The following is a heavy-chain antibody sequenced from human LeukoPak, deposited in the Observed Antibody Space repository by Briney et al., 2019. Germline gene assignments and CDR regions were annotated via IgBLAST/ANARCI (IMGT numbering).Heavy chain of an antibody. Sequence: GGSLRLSCAASGFTVSSNYMSWVRQAPGKGLEWVSVIYSGGTTYYADSVKGRFSISRDNSKNTLYLQMNSLRAEDTAVYYCARESGAGRVGEYYFDYWGQGTLVTVSS. V-gene: IGHV3-53*01. D-gene: IGHD3-10*01. CDR3: ARESGAGRVGEYYFDY. CDR1: GFTVSSNY. CDR2: IYSGGTT. J-gene: IGHJ4*02.